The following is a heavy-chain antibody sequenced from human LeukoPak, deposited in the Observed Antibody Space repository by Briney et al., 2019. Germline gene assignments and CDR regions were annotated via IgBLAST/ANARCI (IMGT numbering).Heavy chain of an antibody. CDR2: IKSKTDGGTT. V-gene: IGHV3-15*01. CDR1: GFTFSNAW. J-gene: IGHJ4*02. Sequence: GGSLRLSCAASGFTFSNAWMSWVRQAPGKGLEWVGRIKSKTDGGTTDYAATVKGRFTISRDDSKNTLYLQMNSLKTEDTAVYYCTTDGDTGARGYSYGQDYWGQGTLVTVSS. CDR3: TTDGDTGARGYSYGQDY. D-gene: IGHD5-18*01.